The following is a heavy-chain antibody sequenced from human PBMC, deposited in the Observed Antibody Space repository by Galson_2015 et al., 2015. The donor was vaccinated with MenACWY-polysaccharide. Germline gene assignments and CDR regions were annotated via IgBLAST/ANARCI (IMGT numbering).Heavy chain of an antibody. Sequence: CAISGDSVSRNSVAWNWIRQSPSRGLEWLGRTYYRSKWYNDYAVSVKSQITINPDTSKNQFSLQLNSVTPEDTAVYYCARGRYYYYGMDVWGQGTTVTVSS. V-gene: IGHV6-1*01. CDR3: ARGRYYYYGMDV. CDR1: GDSVSRNSVA. CDR2: TYYRSKWYN. J-gene: IGHJ6*02.